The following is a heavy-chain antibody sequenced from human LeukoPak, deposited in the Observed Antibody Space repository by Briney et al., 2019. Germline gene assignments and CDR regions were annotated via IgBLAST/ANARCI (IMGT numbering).Heavy chain of an antibody. CDR1: GYSFTSYW. D-gene: IGHD2-8*01. CDR3: ARQSRDCTNGVCYFSDY. Sequence: GESLKISCKGSGYSFTSYWIGWVRQIPGKGMAWMGIIYPGDSDTRYSPSFQGQVTISAYKSISTAYLQWISLEASDPAMYYCARQSRDCTNGVCYFSDYLGQGTLVTVSS. CDR2: IYPGDSDT. V-gene: IGHV5-51*01. J-gene: IGHJ4*02.